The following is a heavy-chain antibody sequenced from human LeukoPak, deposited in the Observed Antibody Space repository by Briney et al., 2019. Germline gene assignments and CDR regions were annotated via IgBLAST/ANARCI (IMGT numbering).Heavy chain of an antibody. Sequence: GSVRLSCAASGFTFTTYGISWVREAPGQGLEWIGWINPQNGNPQYAQNLQGRVTMITDTPTRTAYMELRSLRPDDTAVYYCAREAYGRFDYWRQGALVSVPS. D-gene: IGHD3-10*01. CDR3: AREAYGRFDY. V-gene: IGHV1-18*01. J-gene: IGHJ4*02. CDR2: INPQNGNP. CDR1: GFTFTTYG.